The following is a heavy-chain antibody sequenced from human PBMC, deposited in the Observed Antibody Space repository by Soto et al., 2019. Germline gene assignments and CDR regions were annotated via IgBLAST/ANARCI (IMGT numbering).Heavy chain of an antibody. CDR2: IWYDGSNK. J-gene: IGHJ5*02. D-gene: IGHD2-21*01. Sequence: QVQLVESGGGVVQPGRSLRLSCAASGFTFSSYGMHWVRQAPGKGLEWVAVIWYDGSNKYYADSVKGRFTISRDNSKNTLYLQMNGLRAEDTAVYYCARDLGKTYCGGDCLGGFDPWGQGTLVTVSS. V-gene: IGHV3-33*01. CDR3: ARDLGKTYCGGDCLGGFDP. CDR1: GFTFSSYG.